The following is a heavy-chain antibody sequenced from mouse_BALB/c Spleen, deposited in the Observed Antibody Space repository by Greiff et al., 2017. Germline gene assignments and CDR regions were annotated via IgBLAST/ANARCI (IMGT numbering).Heavy chain of an antibody. CDR1: GFTLTSYG. J-gene: IGHJ4*01. Sequence: QVQLKESGPGLVAPSQCLSISCTVSGFTLTSYGVHWVRQTPGKGLEWLGTIRAGGSTNYYSARMSRLGISNDNSKSQVFLKMNSLQTDDTAMYYCGRDRYYYAMDYWGQGTSVTVSS. CDR3: GRDRYYYAMDY. CDR2: IRAGGST. D-gene: IGHD1-1*01. V-gene: IGHV2-9*02.